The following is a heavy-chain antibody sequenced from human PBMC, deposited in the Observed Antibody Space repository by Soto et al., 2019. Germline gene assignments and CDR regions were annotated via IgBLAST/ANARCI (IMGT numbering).Heavy chain of an antibody. CDR1: EFTFSTYA. Sequence: PXGSVRLSCAASEFTFSTYAMSWVRQAPGKGLEWVSAISGSGGSTYYADSVKGRFTISRDTSKNTLYLQMNSLRAEDTALYYCAKSYSSNWYDYFDYWGQGALVTVSS. J-gene: IGHJ4*02. D-gene: IGHD6-13*01. V-gene: IGHV3-23*01. CDR2: ISGSGGST. CDR3: AKSYSSNWYDYFDY.